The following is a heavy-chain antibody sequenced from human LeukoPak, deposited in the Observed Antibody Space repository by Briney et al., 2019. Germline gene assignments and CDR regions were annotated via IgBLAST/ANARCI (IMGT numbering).Heavy chain of an antibody. CDR1: GGSISSYY. V-gene: IGHV4-4*07. Sequence: SETLSLTCTVSGGSISSYYWSWNGQPAGKGLEWIGRIYTSGSTNYNASLKSRVSMSVDTSKNQFSLKLSSVTAADTAVFYCARENSGSYREFDYWGQGTLVTVSS. D-gene: IGHD1-26*01. CDR2: IYTSGST. J-gene: IGHJ4*02. CDR3: ARENSGSYREFDY.